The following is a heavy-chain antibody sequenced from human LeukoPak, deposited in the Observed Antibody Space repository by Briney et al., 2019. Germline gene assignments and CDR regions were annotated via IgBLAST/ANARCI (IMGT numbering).Heavy chain of an antibody. CDR3: ARAYYSDSGNYYNPTSSFDY. V-gene: IGHV3-7*04. CDR2: IKQDGSEK. Sequence: GGSLRLSCAASGFTFSRYWMSWVRQAPGKGLEWVANIKQDGSEKYYVGSVKGRFTISRDNAKNSLYLQMNSLRGEDTAVYYCARAYYSDSGNYYNPTSSFDYWGQGTLVTVSS. D-gene: IGHD3-10*01. J-gene: IGHJ4*02. CDR1: GFTFSRYW.